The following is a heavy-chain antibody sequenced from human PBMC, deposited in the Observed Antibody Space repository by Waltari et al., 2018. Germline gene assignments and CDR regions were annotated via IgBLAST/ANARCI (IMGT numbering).Heavy chain of an antibody. Sequence: QVQLVQSGAEVKKPGASVTVSCKAAGYSFTSAHINWVREATAQGLEWMGWMNPNSGNTGYAQKFQGRVTITRNTSISTAYMELSSLRSEDTAVYYCARGSGMTTGAFDIWGQGTMVTVSS. D-gene: IGHD4-17*01. CDR3: ARGSGMTTGAFDI. J-gene: IGHJ3*02. V-gene: IGHV1-8*03. CDR1: GYSFTSAH. CDR2: MNPNSGNT.